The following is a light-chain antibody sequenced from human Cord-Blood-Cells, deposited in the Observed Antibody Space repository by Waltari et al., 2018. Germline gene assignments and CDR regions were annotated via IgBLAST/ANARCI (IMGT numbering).Light chain of an antibody. Sequence: DIQMTQSPSSLSASVGDRVTITCQASQEISNYLNWYQQKPGKAPKRLIYDASNLETGVPSRFSGSGSGTDFTFTISSLQPEDIATYYCQQYDNLPTFGQGTRLEIK. J-gene: IGKJ5*01. V-gene: IGKV1-33*01. CDR3: QQYDNLPT. CDR1: QEISNY. CDR2: DAS.